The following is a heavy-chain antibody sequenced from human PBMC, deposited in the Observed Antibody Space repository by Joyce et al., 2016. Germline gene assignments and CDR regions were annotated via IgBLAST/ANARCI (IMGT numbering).Heavy chain of an antibody. D-gene: IGHD7-27*01. Sequence: QVQLVQSGAEVKKPGASVKVSCKCSGYTFTNFAINWVRQAPGHGLEGLGCMTPNGGNTGYAQNFQGRVTMTRNTSISTAYMELSSLRSEDTAVYFCARNKYGTGDFDFWGQGTPVTVSS. CDR3: ARNKYGTGDFDF. V-gene: IGHV1-8*01. J-gene: IGHJ4*02. CDR2: MTPNGGNT. CDR1: GYTFTNFA.